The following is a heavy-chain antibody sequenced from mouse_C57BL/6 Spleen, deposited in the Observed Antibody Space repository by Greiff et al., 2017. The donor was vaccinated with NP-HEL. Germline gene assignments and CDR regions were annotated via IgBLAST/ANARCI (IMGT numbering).Heavy chain of an antibody. D-gene: IGHD2-4*01. CDR1: GFTFSSYA. CDR2: ISDGGSYT. CDR3: ARAYEYHFDY. J-gene: IGHJ2*01. V-gene: IGHV5-4*03. Sequence: DVKLVESGGGLVKPGGSLKLSCAASGFTFSSYAMSWVRQTPEKRLEWVATISDGGSYTYYPDNVKGRFTISRDNAKNNLYLQMSHLKSEDTAMYYCARAYEYHFDYWGQGTTLTVSS.